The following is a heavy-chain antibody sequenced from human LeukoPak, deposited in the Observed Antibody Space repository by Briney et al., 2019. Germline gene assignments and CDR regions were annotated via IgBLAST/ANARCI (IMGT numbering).Heavy chain of an antibody. V-gene: IGHV1-46*01. CDR1: GYTFTSYY. Sequence: ASVKVSCKASGYTFTSYYMHWVRQAPGQGLEWMGIINPSGGSTSYAQKFQGRVTMTRDTSTSTVYMELSSLRSEDTAVYYCARDPRVSYYDSSGLGPDLIDYWGQGTLVTVSS. D-gene: IGHD3-22*01. CDR3: ARDPRVSYYDSSGLGPDLIDY. CDR2: INPSGGST. J-gene: IGHJ4*02.